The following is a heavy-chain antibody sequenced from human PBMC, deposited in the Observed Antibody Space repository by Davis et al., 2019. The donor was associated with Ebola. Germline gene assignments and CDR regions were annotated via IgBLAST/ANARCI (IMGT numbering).Heavy chain of an antibody. CDR3: ARDPTQLDSGETDF. V-gene: IGHV1-69*04. CDR2: IIPILGIV. D-gene: IGHD3-10*01. J-gene: IGHJ4*02. Sequence: SVKVSCKASGGTLTSYTITWVRQAPGQGLEWMGRIIPILGIVNLAQRFQGRITITADKSTNTAYMELSSLRSEDTAVYYCARDPTQLDSGETDFWGQGTLVTVSS. CDR1: GGTLTSYT.